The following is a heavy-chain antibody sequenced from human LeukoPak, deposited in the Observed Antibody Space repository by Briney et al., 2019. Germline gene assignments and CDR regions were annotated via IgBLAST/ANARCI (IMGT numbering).Heavy chain of an antibody. V-gene: IGHV3-21*01. CDR1: GFTFSYYS. Sequence: GGSLRLSCAASGFTFSYYSMNWVRQAPGKGLEWVSSITSSSSYIYYADSVKGRFTISRDHAKNSLYLQMNSRGAEDTAVYHCAAYSYGQTDAFDIWGQGTMVTVSS. CDR2: ITSSSSYI. CDR3: AAYSYGQTDAFDI. D-gene: IGHD5-18*01. J-gene: IGHJ3*02.